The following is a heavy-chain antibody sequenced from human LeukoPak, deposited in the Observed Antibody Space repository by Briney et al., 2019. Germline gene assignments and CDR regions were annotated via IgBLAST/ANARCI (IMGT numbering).Heavy chain of an antibody. CDR3: AKGSGGSYFFDY. CDR1: GFTFSSNA. J-gene: IGHJ4*02. V-gene: IGHV3-23*01. CDR2: ISGSGGST. D-gene: IGHD1-26*01. Sequence: GRSLRLSRAASGFTFSSNAMTWVSQAPGKGLEWVSAISGSGGSTYYADSVRGRFTISRDNSKNTLYLQMNSLRAEDTAAYYCAKGSGGSYFFDYWGQGALVTVSS.